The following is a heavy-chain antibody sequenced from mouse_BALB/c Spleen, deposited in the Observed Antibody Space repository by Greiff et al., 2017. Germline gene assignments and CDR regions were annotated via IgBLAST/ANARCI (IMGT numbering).Heavy chain of an antibody. CDR1: GFSLTSYG. D-gene: IGHD2-1*01. CDR2: IWAGGST. Sequence: VKLQESGPGLVAPSQSLSITCTVSGFSLTSYGVYWVRQPPGKGLEWLGVIWAGGSTNYNSALMSRLSISKDNSKSQVFLKMNSLQTDDTAMYYCAREEGYGNYVGFAYWGQGTLVTVSA. V-gene: IGHV2-9*02. CDR3: AREEGYGNYVGFAY. J-gene: IGHJ3*01.